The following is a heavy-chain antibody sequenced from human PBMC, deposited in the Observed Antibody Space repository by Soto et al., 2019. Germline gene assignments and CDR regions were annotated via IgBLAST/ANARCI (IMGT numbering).Heavy chain of an antibody. D-gene: IGHD1-20*01. J-gene: IGHJ4*02. CDR2: INAGNGNT. V-gene: IGHV1-3*01. Sequence: ASVKVSCKASGYTFTSYAMHWVRQAPGQRLEWMGWINAGNGNTKYSQKFQGRVTITRDTSASTAYMELSSLRSDDTAVYYCARNPRYNWNVHFDYWGQGTLVTVSS. CDR1: GYTFTSYA. CDR3: ARNPRYNWNVHFDY.